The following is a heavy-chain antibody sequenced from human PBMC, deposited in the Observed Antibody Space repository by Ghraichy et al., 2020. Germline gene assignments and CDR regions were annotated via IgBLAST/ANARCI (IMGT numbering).Heavy chain of an antibody. Sequence: LSLTCAVSGFTFSNYGMNWVRQAPGKGLEWVSFIDSSGNYINYADSVKGRFTISRDNAKNSLYLQLNSLRTEDTAIYYCARGGVGTDYWGQGTLVTVSS. V-gene: IGHV3-21*01. J-gene: IGHJ4*02. CDR2: IDSSGNYI. CDR3: ARGGVGTDY. D-gene: IGHD2-8*02. CDR1: GFTFSNYG.